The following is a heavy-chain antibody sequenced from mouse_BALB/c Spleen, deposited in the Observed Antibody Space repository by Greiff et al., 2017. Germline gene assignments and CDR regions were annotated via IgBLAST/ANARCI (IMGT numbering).Heavy chain of an antibody. CDR1: GFTFSDYY. J-gene: IGHJ4*01. CDR2: ISDGGSYT. V-gene: IGHV5-4*02. D-gene: IGHD2-14*01. Sequence: EVQGVESGGGLVKPGGSLKLSCAASGFTFSDYYMYWVRQTPEKRLEWVATISDGGSYTYYPDSVKGRFTISRDNAKNNLYLQMSSLKSEDTAMYYCARGGYGRDYAMDYWGQGTSVTVSS. CDR3: ARGGYGRDYAMDY.